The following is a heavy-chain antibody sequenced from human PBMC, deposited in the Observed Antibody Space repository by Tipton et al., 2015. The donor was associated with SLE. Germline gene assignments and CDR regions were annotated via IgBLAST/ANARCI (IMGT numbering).Heavy chain of an antibody. CDR1: GGSISSYY. V-gene: IGHV4-4*07. D-gene: IGHD6-19*01. CDR3: ARLKQWLVRPYYFDY. Sequence: TLSLTCPVSGGSISSYYWSWIRQPAGKGLAWIGRIYTSGSTNYNPSLKRRVTMSVDTSKNQFSLKLSSVTAADTAVYYCARLKQWLVRPYYFDYWGQGTLVTVSS. J-gene: IGHJ4*02. CDR2: IYTSGST.